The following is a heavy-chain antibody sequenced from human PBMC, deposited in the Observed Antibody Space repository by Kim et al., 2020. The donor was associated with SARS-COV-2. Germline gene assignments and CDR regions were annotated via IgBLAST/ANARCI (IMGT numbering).Heavy chain of an antibody. D-gene: IGHD3-22*01. V-gene: IGHV5-51*01. CDR3: ARQDYYDSSGSLGFPPTYYYYGMDV. J-gene: IGHJ6*02. Sequence: GESLKISCKGSGYSFTSYWIGWVRQMPGKGLEWMGIIYPGDSDTRYSPSFQGQVTISADKSISTAYLQWSSLKASDTAMYYCARQDYYDSSGSLGFPPTYYYYGMDVWGQGTTVTVSS. CDR2: IYPGDSDT. CDR1: GYSFTSYW.